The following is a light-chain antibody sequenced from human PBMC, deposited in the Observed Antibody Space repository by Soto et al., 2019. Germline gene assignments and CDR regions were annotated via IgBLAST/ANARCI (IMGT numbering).Light chain of an antibody. Sequence: QSVLTQPPSASGTPGQRVTISCSGSRSNIGRNTVNWYQQFPGTAPQVVIYSNNRRPSGVPDRFSGSKSGTSASLAISGLHSEDEADYYCSTWDDSLRGWVFGGGTKLTVL. CDR1: RSNIGRNT. CDR2: SNN. V-gene: IGLV1-44*01. J-gene: IGLJ3*02. CDR3: STWDDSLRGWV.